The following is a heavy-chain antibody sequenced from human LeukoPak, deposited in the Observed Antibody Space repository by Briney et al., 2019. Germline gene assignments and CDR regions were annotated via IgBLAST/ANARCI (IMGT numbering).Heavy chain of an antibody. CDR1: GYSISSGYY. CDR3: ARDHSSSWAY. V-gene: IGHV4-38-2*02. Sequence: PSETLSLTCTVSGYSISSGYYWGWIRQPPGKGLEWIGSIYHSGSTYYNPSLKSRVTISVDTSKNHFSLKLSSVTAADTAVYYCARDHSSSWAYWGQGTLVTVSS. D-gene: IGHD6-13*01. CDR2: IYHSGST. J-gene: IGHJ4*02.